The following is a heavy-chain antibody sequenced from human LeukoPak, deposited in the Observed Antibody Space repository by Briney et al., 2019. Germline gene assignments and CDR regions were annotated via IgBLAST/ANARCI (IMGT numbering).Heavy chain of an antibody. CDR1: GFTFSSYA. CDR2: ISYDGSNK. D-gene: IGHD3-3*01. Sequence: PTGGSLRLSCAASGFTFSSYAMHWVRQAPGKGLEWVAVISYDGSNKYYADSVKGRFTISRDNSKNTLYLQMNSQRAEDTAVYYCARDARRYDFWSGYYHDYWGQGTLVTVSS. V-gene: IGHV3-30-3*01. J-gene: IGHJ4*02. CDR3: ARDARRYDFWSGYYHDY.